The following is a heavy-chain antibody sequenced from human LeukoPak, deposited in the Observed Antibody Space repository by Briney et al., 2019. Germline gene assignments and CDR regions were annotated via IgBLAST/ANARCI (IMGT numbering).Heavy chain of an antibody. Sequence: GASVKVSCKVSGYTLTELSMHWVRQAPGKGLEWMGGFDPEDGETIYAQKFQGRVTMTEDTSTDTAYMELSSLRSEDTAVYYCATSGQQPKDATTHDYWGQGTLVTVSP. V-gene: IGHV1-24*01. J-gene: IGHJ4*02. CDR1: GYTLTELS. CDR2: FDPEDGET. CDR3: ATSGQQPKDATTHDY. D-gene: IGHD6-13*01.